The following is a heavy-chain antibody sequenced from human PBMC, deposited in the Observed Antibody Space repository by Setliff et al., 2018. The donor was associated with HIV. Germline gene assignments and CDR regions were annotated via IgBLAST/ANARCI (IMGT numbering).Heavy chain of an antibody. J-gene: IGHJ6*02. V-gene: IGHV4-4*02. CDR1: GGSISSSNW. CDR2: IYYTGNT. CDR3: ARRGDFFYYAMDV. Sequence: SETLSFTCAVTGGSISSSNWWSWVRQPPGKGLEWIGEIYYTGNTNYNPSLKSRVTISVDRSKNQLSLKLSSVTAADTAVYYCARRGDFFYYAMDVWGQGTTVTVSS.